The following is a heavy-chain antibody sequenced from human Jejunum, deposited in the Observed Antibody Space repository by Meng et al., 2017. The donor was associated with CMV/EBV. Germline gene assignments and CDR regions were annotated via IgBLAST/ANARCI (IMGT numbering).Heavy chain of an antibody. V-gene: IGHV1-46*01. J-gene: IGHJ4*02. CDR3: ARRSSNYYGFDS. D-gene: IGHD3-22*01. Sequence: QVQLVQSGSELKKPGASVKVVCKASGYTFTNNLIHWVRQAPGQGLEWMGVLNPTGGFTTYAQKFQGRVTMTRDTSTSTVYMDLSSLKSEDTAIYYCARRSSNYYGFDSWGQGTLVTVSS. CDR1: GYTFTNNL. CDR2: LNPTGGFT.